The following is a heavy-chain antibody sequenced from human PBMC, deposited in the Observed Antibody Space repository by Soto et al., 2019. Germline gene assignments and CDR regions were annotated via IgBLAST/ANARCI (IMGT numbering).Heavy chain of an antibody. CDR1: GFTFSSYG. J-gene: IGHJ4*02. Sequence: GGSLRLSCAASGFTFSSYGMHWVRQAPGKGLEWVAVISYDGSNKYYADSVKGRFTISRDNSKNTLYLQMNSLRAEDTAVYYCAKDYDFWSGCGYWGQGTLVTVSS. CDR2: ISYDGSNK. D-gene: IGHD3-3*01. CDR3: AKDYDFWSGCGY. V-gene: IGHV3-30*18.